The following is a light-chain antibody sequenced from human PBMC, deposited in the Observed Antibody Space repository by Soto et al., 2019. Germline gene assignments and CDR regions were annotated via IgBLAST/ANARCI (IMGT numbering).Light chain of an antibody. CDR1: TSDVGGYNY. CDR2: GVS. Sequence: QSALTQPASVSGSPGQSIAISCSGSTSDVGGYNYVSWYQQYPGKAPKLILYGVSDRPSGVSDRFSGSKSGNTASLIISRLQAEDEAHYCCSSYTASTPLFGGGTKVTVL. V-gene: IGLV2-14*03. J-gene: IGLJ2*01. CDR3: SSYTASTPL.